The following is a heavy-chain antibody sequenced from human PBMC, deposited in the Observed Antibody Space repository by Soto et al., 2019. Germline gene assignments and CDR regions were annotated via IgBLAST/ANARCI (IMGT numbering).Heavy chain of an antibody. J-gene: IGHJ5*02. CDR1: GYTFTSYG. Sequence: ASVTVSCKASGYTFTSYGISWVRQAPGQGLEWMGWISAYNGNTNYAQKLQGRVTMTTDTSTSTAYMELRSLRSDDTAVYYCARVSRRIAAAESWFDPWGQGTLVTVSS. D-gene: IGHD6-13*01. CDR3: ARVSRRIAAAESWFDP. V-gene: IGHV1-18*01. CDR2: ISAYNGNT.